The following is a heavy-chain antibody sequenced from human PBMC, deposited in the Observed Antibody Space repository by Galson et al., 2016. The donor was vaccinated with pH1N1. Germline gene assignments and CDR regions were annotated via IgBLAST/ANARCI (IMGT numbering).Heavy chain of an antibody. V-gene: IGHV4-59*01. D-gene: IGHD3-10*02. CDR1: GGSINNYY. CDR2: VSYSGNT. J-gene: IGHJ2*01. Sequence: ETLSLTCSVSGGSINNYYWTWIRQPPGKGLEWIGYVSYSGNTDYNSFLKSRVTISVDMSKNQFSLRLSSVTAADTAVYFCARGDYYVFDGSHKTWYFALWGRGTLVTVSS. CDR3: ARGDYYVFDGSHKTWYFAL.